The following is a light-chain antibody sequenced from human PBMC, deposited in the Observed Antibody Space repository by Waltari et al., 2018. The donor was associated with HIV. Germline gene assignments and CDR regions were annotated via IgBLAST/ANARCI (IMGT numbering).Light chain of an antibody. CDR2: VGTGGIVG. Sequence: QPVLTQPPSASASLGASVTLTCTLSSGYSNYKVDWYQQRPGKGPRFVMRVGTGGIVGAKGDGSPDRFSGLGAGLNRYLTIKNIQEEDESDYHCGADHGSGSNFVYVFGTGTKVTVL. J-gene: IGLJ1*01. CDR1: SGYSNYK. CDR3: GADHGSGSNFVYV. V-gene: IGLV9-49*01.